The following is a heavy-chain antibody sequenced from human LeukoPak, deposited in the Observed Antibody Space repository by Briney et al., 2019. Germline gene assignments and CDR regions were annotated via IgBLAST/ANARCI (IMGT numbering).Heavy chain of an antibody. CDR2: IYSGGST. CDR3: ARVDSSSWYDFDY. CDR1: GFTVSSNY. Sequence: GGSLRLSCAASGFTVSSNYMSWVRQAPGKGLEWVSVIYSGGSTYYADSVKGRFTISRDNSKSTLYLQMNSLRAEDTAVYYCARVDSSSWYDFDYWGQGTLVTVSS. V-gene: IGHV3-66*02. D-gene: IGHD6-13*01. J-gene: IGHJ4*02.